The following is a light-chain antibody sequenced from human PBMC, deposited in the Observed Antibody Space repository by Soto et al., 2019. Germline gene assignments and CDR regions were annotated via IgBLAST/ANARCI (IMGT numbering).Light chain of an antibody. CDR3: QQYCRSPFT. CDR2: GAS. CDR1: QSVSSSY. Sequence: EIVLTQSPGTLSLSPGERATLSCRASQSVSSSYLAWYQQKPGQAPRLLIYGASSSATGIPGRFSGSGSGTDFTLTISRLEPEDFAVYYCQQYCRSPFTFGPGTKLDIK. V-gene: IGKV3-20*01. J-gene: IGKJ3*01.